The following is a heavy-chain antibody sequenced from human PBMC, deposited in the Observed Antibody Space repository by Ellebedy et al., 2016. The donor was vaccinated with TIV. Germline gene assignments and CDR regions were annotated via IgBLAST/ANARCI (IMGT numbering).Heavy chain of an antibody. Sequence: GESLKISCVASGFTFSTYSMNWVRQAPGKGLEWVSSISSSYIYYADSVKGRFTISRDNAKNSLYLQMDSLRAEDTAVYYCARTGYSSDWYASNWGQGTLVTVSS. J-gene: IGHJ4*02. CDR2: ISSSYI. CDR3: ARTGYSSDWYASN. D-gene: IGHD6-19*01. CDR1: GFTFSTYS. V-gene: IGHV3-21*06.